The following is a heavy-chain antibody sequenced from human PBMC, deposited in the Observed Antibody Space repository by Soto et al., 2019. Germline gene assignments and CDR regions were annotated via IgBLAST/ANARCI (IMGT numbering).Heavy chain of an antibody. V-gene: IGHV3-23*01. D-gene: IGHD2-15*01. CDR2: ISGSGGST. CDR3: AKDDCSGGSCYSGSNY. Sequence: PGGSLRLSCAASGFTFSNYAMKWVRQAPGRGLEWVSAISGSGGSTYYADSVKGRFTISRDNSMNTLYLQMNSLRAEDTAIYYCAKDDCSGGSCYSGSNYWGQGTLVTVSS. CDR1: GFTFSNYA. J-gene: IGHJ4*02.